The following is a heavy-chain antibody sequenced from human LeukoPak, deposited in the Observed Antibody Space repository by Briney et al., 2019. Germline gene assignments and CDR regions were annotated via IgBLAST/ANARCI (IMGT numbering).Heavy chain of an antibody. CDR3: ARVGGSGSFDS. J-gene: IGHJ4*02. CDR2: IRYDRSNK. Sequence: GGSLRLSCAASGFTFSSYGMHWVRQAPGKGLEWVAFIRYDRSNKYYADSVKGRFTISRDISKNTLYLQMGSLRPEDMAVYYCARVGGSGSFDSWGQGTLVSVSS. V-gene: IGHV3-30*02. CDR1: GFTFSSYG. D-gene: IGHD6-19*01.